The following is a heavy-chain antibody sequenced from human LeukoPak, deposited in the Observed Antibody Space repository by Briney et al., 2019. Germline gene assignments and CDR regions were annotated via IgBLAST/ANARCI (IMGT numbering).Heavy chain of an antibody. J-gene: IGHJ4*02. D-gene: IGHD3-10*01. CDR1: GGTFSSYA. V-gene: IGHV1-69*01. CDR2: IIPIFGTA. CDR3: ARDGLKGYYGSGSFYYFDY. Sequence: ASVKVSCKASGGTFSSYAISWVRQAPGQGLEWMGGIIPIFGTANYAQKFQGRVTITADESTSTAYMELSSLRSEDTAVYYCARDGLKGYYGSGSFYYFDYWGQGTLVTVSS.